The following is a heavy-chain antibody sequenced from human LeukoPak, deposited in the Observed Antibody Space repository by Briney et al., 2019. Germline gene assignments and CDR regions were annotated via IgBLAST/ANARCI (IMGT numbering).Heavy chain of an antibody. Sequence: WESLSLPCAVSGGSFSGYYWCWIRQPPGKGLEWIGEIFHSGSTNYNPSLKSRVTISVHTSKNQFSLKPSSVTAADTAVYYCARVVAARPYYYGMDVWGQGTTVTVSS. D-gene: IGHD6-6*01. CDR2: IFHSGST. J-gene: IGHJ6*02. V-gene: IGHV4-34*12. CDR1: GGSFSGYY. CDR3: ARVVAARPYYYGMDV.